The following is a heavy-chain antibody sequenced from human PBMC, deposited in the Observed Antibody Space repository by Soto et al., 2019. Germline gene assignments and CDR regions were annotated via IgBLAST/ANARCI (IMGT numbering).Heavy chain of an antibody. Sequence: QVHLVESGGGVVQPGRSLRLSCAASAFTFNNCAMHWVRQAPGKGLEWVAIISDDGNHKNYVDSVKGRFTISRDNSKNALYLQMYSLRPEDTAVYFCAKVCNTPYCFFLVNWGQGTLVTVSS. CDR3: AKVCNTPYCFFLVN. V-gene: IGHV3-30*18. J-gene: IGHJ4*02. CDR1: AFTFNNCA. D-gene: IGHD2-21*02. CDR2: ISDDGNHK.